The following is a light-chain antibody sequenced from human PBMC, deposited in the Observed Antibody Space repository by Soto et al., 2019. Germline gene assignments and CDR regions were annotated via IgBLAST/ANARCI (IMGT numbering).Light chain of an antibody. CDR3: QQYGSSPTEYN. CDR1: QSVSSSY. CDR2: GAS. V-gene: IGKV3-20*01. Sequence: EIVLTQSPGTLSLSPGERATLSCRASQSVSSSYLAWYQQKPGQAPRLLIYGASSRATGIPDRFSGSGSGTDFTLTISRLEPEDFAVYYCQQYGSSPTEYNFGQGTKLEIK. J-gene: IGKJ2*01.